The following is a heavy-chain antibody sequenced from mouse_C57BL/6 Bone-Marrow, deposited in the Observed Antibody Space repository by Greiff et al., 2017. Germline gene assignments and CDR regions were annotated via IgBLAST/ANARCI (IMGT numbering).Heavy chain of an antibody. CDR2: ISSGGSYT. CDR1: GFTFSSYG. V-gene: IGHV5-6*01. J-gene: IGHJ2*01. Sequence: EVQVVESGGDLVKPGGSLKLSCAASGFTFSSYGMSWVRQTPDKRLEWVATISSGGSYTYYPDSVKGRFTISRDNAKNTLYLQMSSLKSEDTAMYYCAALYYYWGKGTTLTVSS. D-gene: IGHD1-1*01. CDR3: AALYYY.